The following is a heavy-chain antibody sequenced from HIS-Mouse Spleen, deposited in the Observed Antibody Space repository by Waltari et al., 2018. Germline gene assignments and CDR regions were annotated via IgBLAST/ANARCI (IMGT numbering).Heavy chain of an antibody. D-gene: IGHD7-27*01. V-gene: IGHV4-34*01. CDR3: ARVRTGDPSYWYFDL. J-gene: IGHJ2*01. Sequence: QVQLQQWGAGLLKPSETLSLTCAVYGGSFSGYYWSCIRQPPGKGLEWIGEINHSGSTNYNPSLKSRVTISVDTSKNQFSLKLSSVTAADTAVYYCARVRTGDPSYWYFDLWGRGTLVTVSS. CDR1: GGSFSGYY. CDR2: INHSGST.